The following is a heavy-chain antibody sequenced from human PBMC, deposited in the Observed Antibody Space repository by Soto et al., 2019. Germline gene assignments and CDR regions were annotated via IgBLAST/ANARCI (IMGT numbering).Heavy chain of an antibody. CDR3: ARDLSPRSDDFAHLTYGMDV. J-gene: IGHJ6*02. Sequence: KVSCKASGYTFTSYYMHWVRQAPGQGLEWMGIINRSGGSTSYAQKFQGRVTMTRDTSTSTVYVELSRLRSEDTAVYYCARDLSPRSDDFAHLTYGMDVWGRGTTVTVS. V-gene: IGHV1-46*01. CDR2: INRSGGST. D-gene: IGHD3-3*01. CDR1: GYTFTSYY.